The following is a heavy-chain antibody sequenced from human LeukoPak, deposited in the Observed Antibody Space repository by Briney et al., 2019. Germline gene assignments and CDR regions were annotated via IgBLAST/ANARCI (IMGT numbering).Heavy chain of an antibody. CDR1: GYTFTSYD. D-gene: IGHD5-24*01. J-gene: IGHJ3*02. V-gene: IGHV1-8*01. Sequence: GASVKVSCKASGYTFTSYDINWARQATGQGLEWMGWMNPNSGNTGYAQKFQGRVTMTRDTSTSTVYMELSSLRSEDTAVYYCARDSEEMATIAYDAFDIWGQGTMVTVSS. CDR3: ARDSEEMATIAYDAFDI. CDR2: MNPNSGNT.